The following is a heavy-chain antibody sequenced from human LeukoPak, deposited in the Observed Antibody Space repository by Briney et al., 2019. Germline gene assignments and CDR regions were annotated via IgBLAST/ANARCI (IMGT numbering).Heavy chain of an antibody. CDR3: ASSHNYYDASPDY. D-gene: IGHD3-3*01. J-gene: IGHJ4*02. CDR2: IYYSGST. V-gene: IGHV4-59*01. Sequence: SSETLSLTCTVSGGSISSYYWSWIRQPPGKGLEWIGYIYYSGSTNYNPSLKSRVTISEDTSKNQFSLKLSSVTAADTAVYYCASSHNYYDASPDYWGQGTLVTVSS. CDR1: GGSISSYY.